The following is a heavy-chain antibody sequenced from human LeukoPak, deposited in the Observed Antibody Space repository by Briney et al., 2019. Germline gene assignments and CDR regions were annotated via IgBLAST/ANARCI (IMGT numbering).Heavy chain of an antibody. CDR2: TWYDGSKK. D-gene: IGHD3-10*01. J-gene: IGHJ4*02. CDR3: ARPRGSGSYSYFDS. V-gene: IGHV3-33*01. Sequence: GRSLRLSCAASAFTFSSYDMHWVRQAPGKGLEWVALTWYDGSKKYYADSVNGRITISRDNSKNTLYLQMNSLRAEDTAVYYCARPRGSGSYSYFDSWGQGTLVTVSS. CDR1: AFTFSSYD.